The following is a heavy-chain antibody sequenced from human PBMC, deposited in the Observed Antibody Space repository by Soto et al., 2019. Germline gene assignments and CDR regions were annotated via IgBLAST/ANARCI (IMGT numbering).Heavy chain of an antibody. D-gene: IGHD4-17*01. J-gene: IGHJ4*02. Sequence: VGSLRLSCAASGFTFSDYYMSWIRQAPGKGLEWVSYISSSSSYTNYADSVKGRFTISRDDAKNSLYLQMNSLRAEDTAVYYCARTLFGAYVRRDLDYWGQGTLVTVSS. CDR1: GFTFSDYY. CDR2: ISSSSSYT. V-gene: IGHV3-11*06. CDR3: ARTLFGAYVRRDLDY.